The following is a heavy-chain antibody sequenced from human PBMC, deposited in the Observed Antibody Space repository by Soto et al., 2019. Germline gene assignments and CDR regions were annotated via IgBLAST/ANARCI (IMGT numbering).Heavy chain of an antibody. J-gene: IGHJ4*02. V-gene: IGHV3-48*01. CDR1: GFTFSTYS. Sequence: GGSLRLSCAASGFTFSTYSMNWVRQAPGKGLEWVSYISSSSSTIFYTDSVKGRFTVSRDNSKNTLYLQMNSLRAEDTAVYYCARGFRVEGAYGAGAFFDYWAQGTLVTV. CDR2: ISSSSSTI. CDR3: ARGFRVEGAYGAGAFFDY. D-gene: IGHD1-26*01.